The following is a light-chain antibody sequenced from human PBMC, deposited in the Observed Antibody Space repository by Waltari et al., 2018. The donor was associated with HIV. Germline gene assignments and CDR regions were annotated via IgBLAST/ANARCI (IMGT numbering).Light chain of an antibody. Sequence: QSALTQPASVSGSPGQSVTISCTGGNTDIGIYNLASWYRQHPGTAPQPVIYRVTRRPWGVSSRFSGSKSVNTASLTISSLQAEDEGDYYCSSYTSAGSLLFGGGTKLTVL. CDR3: SSYTSAGSLL. CDR2: RVT. CDR1: NTDIGIYNL. V-gene: IGLV2-14*02. J-gene: IGLJ2*01.